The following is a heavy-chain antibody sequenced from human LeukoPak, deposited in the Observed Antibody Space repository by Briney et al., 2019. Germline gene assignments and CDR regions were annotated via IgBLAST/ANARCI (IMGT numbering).Heavy chain of an antibody. Sequence: PSETLSLTCNVSGGSISSHYWSWIRQPPGKGLEWVGYIYYNETAFYNPSLKSRVTLSVDTSKNQVSLKLSSVTAADTAVYYCARRTALTANLGRNPGLYYFDDWGQGTLVTVSS. CDR1: GGSISSHY. CDR3: ARRTALTANLGRNPGLYYFDD. J-gene: IGHJ4*02. V-gene: IGHV4-59*11. CDR2: IYYNETA. D-gene: IGHD3-16*01.